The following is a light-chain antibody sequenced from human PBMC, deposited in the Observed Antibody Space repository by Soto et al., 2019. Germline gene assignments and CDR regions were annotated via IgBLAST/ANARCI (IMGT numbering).Light chain of an antibody. CDR1: QSVSSSY. CDR3: QQYSSSPPYT. Sequence: EIVLTQSPGTLSLSPGERATLSCRASQSVSSSYLAWYQQKPDQAPRLLIYGASSRATGIPDRFSGSGSGTDFTLTISRLEPEDFAVYYCQQYSSSPPYTFGQGTTLAIK. J-gene: IGKJ2*01. V-gene: IGKV3-20*01. CDR2: GAS.